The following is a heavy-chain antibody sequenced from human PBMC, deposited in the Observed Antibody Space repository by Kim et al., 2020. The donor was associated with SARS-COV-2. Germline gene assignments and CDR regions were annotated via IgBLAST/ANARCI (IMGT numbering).Heavy chain of an antibody. CDR2: INQDGSER. CDR1: GFTFSSYW. J-gene: IGHJ6*02. D-gene: IGHD1-26*01. CDR3: ARDLRRSGSHYPDSYYYGMDV. Sequence: GGSLRLSCAASGFTFSSYWMSWVRQAPGKGLEWVANINQDGSERHHVDSVKGRFTISRDNAKNSLFLQLFLQMDSLRAEDTAVYFCARDLRRSGSHYPDSYYYGMDVWGQGATVTVSS. V-gene: IGHV3-7*01.